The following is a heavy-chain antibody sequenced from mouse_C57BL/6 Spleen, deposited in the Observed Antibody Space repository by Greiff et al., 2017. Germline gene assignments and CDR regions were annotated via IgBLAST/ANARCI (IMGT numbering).Heavy chain of an antibody. V-gene: IGHV1-26*01. CDR2: INPNNGGT. J-gene: IGHJ2*01. CDR1: GYTFTDYY. Sequence: EVQLQQSGPELVKPGASVKISCKASGYTFTDYYMNWVQQSPGKSLEWIGDINPNNGGTSYNQKFTGKATLTVDKSSSTAYMELRSLTSEDSAVYYCARDGGKGWGKGTTLTVSS. D-gene: IGHD1-1*02. CDR3: ARDGGKG.